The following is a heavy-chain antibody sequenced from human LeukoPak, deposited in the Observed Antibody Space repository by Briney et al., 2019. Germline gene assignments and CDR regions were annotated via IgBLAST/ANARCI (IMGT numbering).Heavy chain of an antibody. CDR3: ARRVAFGEYFEY. Sequence: GGSLRPSCAASGFTFSSYWMSWVRQAPGKGLEWVANIKHDGSEKYYVDSVKGRFTISRDNAKNSLYLQMNSLRVEDTAVYYCARRVAFGEYFEYWGQGTLVTVSS. CDR2: IKHDGSEK. D-gene: IGHD3-10*01. CDR1: GFTFSSYW. V-gene: IGHV3-7*03. J-gene: IGHJ4*02.